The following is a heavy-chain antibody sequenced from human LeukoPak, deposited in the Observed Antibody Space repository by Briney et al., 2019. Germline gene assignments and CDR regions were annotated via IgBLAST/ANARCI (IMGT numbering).Heavy chain of an antibody. V-gene: IGHV3-21*01. Sequence: GGSLRLSCAASGFTFSSYSMNWVRQAPGKGLEWVSSIGSSRSYIYYADSVKGRFTISRDNAKNSLYLQMNSLRAEDTAVYYCARVLVGFYYMDVWGKGTTVTVSS. D-gene: IGHD3-9*01. J-gene: IGHJ6*03. CDR3: ARVLVGFYYMDV. CDR2: IGSSRSYI. CDR1: GFTFSSYS.